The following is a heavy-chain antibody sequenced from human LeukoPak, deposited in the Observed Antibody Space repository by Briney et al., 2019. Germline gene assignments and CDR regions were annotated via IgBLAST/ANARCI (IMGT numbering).Heavy chain of an antibody. Sequence: SETLSLTCAVYGGSFSDYYWTWVRQPPGKGLEWIGSIYYSGSTYYNPSLKSRVTISVDTSKNQFSLKLSSVTAADTAVYYCANQHLVVVAATYVYYYGMDVWGQGTTVTVSS. J-gene: IGHJ6*02. CDR2: IYYSGST. CDR1: GGSFSDYY. V-gene: IGHV4-34*01. D-gene: IGHD2-15*01. CDR3: ANQHLVVVAATYVYYYGMDV.